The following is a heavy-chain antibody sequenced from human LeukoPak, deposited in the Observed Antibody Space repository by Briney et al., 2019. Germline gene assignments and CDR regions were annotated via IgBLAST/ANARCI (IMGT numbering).Heavy chain of an antibody. CDR2: IYYSGST. D-gene: IGHD2-2*01. Sequence: SETLSLTCTVSGGSISSGGYYWSWIRQHPGKGLEWIGYIYYSGSTYYNPSLKSRVTISVDTSKNQFSLKLSSVTAADTAVYYCARGAYQKNYGMDVWGQGTTVTVSS. CDR1: GGSISSGGYY. CDR3: ARGAYQKNYGMDV. J-gene: IGHJ6*02. V-gene: IGHV4-31*03.